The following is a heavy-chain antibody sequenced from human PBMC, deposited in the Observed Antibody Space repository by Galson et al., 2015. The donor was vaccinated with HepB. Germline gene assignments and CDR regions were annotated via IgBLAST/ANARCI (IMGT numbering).Heavy chain of an antibody. CDR1: GYTFTSYR. Sequence: SVKVSCKASGYTFTSYRISWVRQAPGQGLEWMGWISAYNGNTNYAQKFQGRVTMTTETSTSTAYMELRSLRSDDTAVYYCARDLLHSDSSGPFDYWGQGTLVTVSS. CDR2: ISAYNGNT. D-gene: IGHD3-22*01. CDR3: ARDLLHSDSSGPFDY. V-gene: IGHV1-18*01. J-gene: IGHJ4*02.